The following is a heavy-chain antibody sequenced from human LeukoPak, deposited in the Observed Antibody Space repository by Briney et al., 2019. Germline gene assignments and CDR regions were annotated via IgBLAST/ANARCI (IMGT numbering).Heavy chain of an antibody. Sequence: SETLSLTXAVSGYSISSDYYWGWIRQPPGKGLECIGSSHQSASTYYNPSLKSRVTISVDTSKNQFSLKLSSVTAADTAVYYCARVDTAMASGIDYWGQGTLVTVSS. CDR2: SHQSAST. V-gene: IGHV4-38-2*01. CDR3: ARVDTAMASGIDY. D-gene: IGHD5-18*01. J-gene: IGHJ4*02. CDR1: GYSISSDYY.